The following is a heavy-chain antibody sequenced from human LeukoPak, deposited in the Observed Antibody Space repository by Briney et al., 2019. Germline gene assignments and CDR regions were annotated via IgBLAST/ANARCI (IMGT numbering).Heavy chain of an antibody. V-gene: IGHV4-30-4*02. J-gene: IGHJ4*02. D-gene: IGHD4-17*01. CDR2: IYYSGST. Sequence: PSETLSLTCTVSGGSISSGDYYWSWIRQPPGKGLEWIGYIYYSGSTYYNPSLKSRVTISVDTSKNQFSLKLSSVTAADTAVYYCARGVRTVTTASRLTRFDYWGQGTLVTVSS. CDR3: ARGVRTVTTASRLTRFDY. CDR1: GGSISSGDYY.